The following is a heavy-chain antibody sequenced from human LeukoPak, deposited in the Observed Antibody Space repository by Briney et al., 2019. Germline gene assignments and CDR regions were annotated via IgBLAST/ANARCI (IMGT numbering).Heavy chain of an antibody. D-gene: IGHD1-1*01. CDR2: INPNSGGT. J-gene: IGHJ4*02. Sequence: ASVKVSCKASGYTFTGYFMHWVRQAPGQGLEWMGWINPNSGGTSYAQKLQGRVTMTTETSTSTAYMVLRSLRSDDTAVYYCARRQGTTLSFDYWGQGTLVTVSS. CDR3: ARRQGTTLSFDY. CDR1: GYTFTGYF. V-gene: IGHV1-2*02.